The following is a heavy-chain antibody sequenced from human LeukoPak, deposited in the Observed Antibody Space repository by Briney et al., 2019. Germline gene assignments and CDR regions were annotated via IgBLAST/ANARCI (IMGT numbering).Heavy chain of an antibody. CDR2: INHSGST. CDR1: GGSFSGYY. D-gene: IGHD5-12*01. Sequence: SETLSLTCAVYGGSFSGYYWSWIRQPPGKGLEWIGEINHSGSTNYNPSLKSRVTMSVDTSKNRFSLNLSSVTAADTAVYYCARASGYDLIDYWGQGSLVTVSS. J-gene: IGHJ4*02. CDR3: ARASGYDLIDY. V-gene: IGHV4-34*01.